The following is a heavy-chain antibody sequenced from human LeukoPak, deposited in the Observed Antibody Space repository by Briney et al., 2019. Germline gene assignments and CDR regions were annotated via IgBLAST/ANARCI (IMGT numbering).Heavy chain of an antibody. J-gene: IGHJ4*02. CDR1: GFSLSTSGVG. CDR2: IYSNDDK. CDR3: AHSVIVGGTLGYFEY. Sequence: GSGPTLVKPTQTLTLTCSFSGFSLSTSGVGVGWIRQPPGKALEWLALIYSNDDKRYSPSLKSRLTITKDTSKNQVVLTMTNMDPVDTATYCCAHSVIVGGTLGYFEYWGQGTLVTVSS. V-gene: IGHV2-5*01. D-gene: IGHD1-26*01.